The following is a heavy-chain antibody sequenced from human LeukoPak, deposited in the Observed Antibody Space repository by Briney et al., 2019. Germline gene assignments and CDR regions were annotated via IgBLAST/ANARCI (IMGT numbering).Heavy chain of an antibody. CDR2: INPQDGET. D-gene: IGHD4-17*01. CDR1: GYTFTDYY. V-gene: IGHV1-69-2*01. J-gene: IGHJ4*02. CDR3: AADHGEYEVNFDC. Sequence: ASVKVSCKASGYTFTDYYMHWVQQAPGKGLEWMGLINPQDGETMYADKFQGRVTITADTSTDTAYMELSSLKSEDTAVYYCAADHGEYEVNFDCWGQGTLVTVSS.